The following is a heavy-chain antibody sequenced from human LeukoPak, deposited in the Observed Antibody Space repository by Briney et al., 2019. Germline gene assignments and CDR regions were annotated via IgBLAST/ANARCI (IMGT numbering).Heavy chain of an antibody. V-gene: IGHV3-30*02. Sequence: PGGSLRLSRAASGFTFSTYGMHWVRQAPGKGLEWVAFIRYDGINKFYADSVKGRFTISRDNSKNTLYLQMNSLRAEDTAVYYCAKDLWDYYDTSGPYMGDWFDPWGQGTLVTVSS. CDR1: GFTFSTYG. D-gene: IGHD3-22*01. J-gene: IGHJ5*02. CDR3: AKDLWDYYDTSGPYMGDWFDP. CDR2: IRYDGINK.